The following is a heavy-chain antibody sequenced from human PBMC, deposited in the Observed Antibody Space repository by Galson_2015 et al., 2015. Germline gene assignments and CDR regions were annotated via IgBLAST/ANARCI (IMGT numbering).Heavy chain of an antibody. V-gene: IGHV3-53*01. CDR1: GFTFSSYA. CDR2: IYSGGST. Sequence: SLRLSCAASGFTFSSYARSWVRQAPGKGLEWVSVIYSGGSTYYADSVKGRFTISRDNSKNTLYLQMNSLRAEDTAVYYCARDSSQSPRGMDVWGQGTTVTVSS. J-gene: IGHJ6*02. CDR3: ARDSSQSPRGMDV.